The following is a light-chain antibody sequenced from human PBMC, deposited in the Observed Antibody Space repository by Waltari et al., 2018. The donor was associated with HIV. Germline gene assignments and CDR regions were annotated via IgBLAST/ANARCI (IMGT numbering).Light chain of an antibody. Sequence: EIVLTQSPATLSLSPGERATLSCRASQSVRRYLAWYQQRPGQAPRLLSHDAYNRVTGIPARFSGTGSGTDFTLTLSSLEPEDFAVYYCQQSSNWPTTYTFGQGTKLEIK. J-gene: IGKJ2*01. V-gene: IGKV3-11*01. CDR1: QSVRRY. CDR2: DAY. CDR3: QQSSNWPTTYT.